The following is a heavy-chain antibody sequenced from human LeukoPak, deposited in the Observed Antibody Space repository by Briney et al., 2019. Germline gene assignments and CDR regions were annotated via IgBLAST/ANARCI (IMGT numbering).Heavy chain of an antibody. V-gene: IGHV3-48*04. CDR3: ARARDILTVSFYFDY. D-gene: IGHD3-9*01. CDR2: ISSSGSTI. Sequence: GGSLRLSCAASGFTFSSYAMSWVRQAPGKGLEWVSYISSSGSTIYYADSVKGRFTISRDNSKKSLYLQMNSLRAEDTAVYYCARARDILTVSFYFDYWGQGTLVTVSS. CDR1: GFTFSSYA. J-gene: IGHJ4*02.